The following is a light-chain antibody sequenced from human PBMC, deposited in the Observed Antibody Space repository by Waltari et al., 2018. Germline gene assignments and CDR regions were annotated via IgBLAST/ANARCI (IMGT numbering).Light chain of an antibody. CDR3: SSYTSTSTFV. CDR2: DVV. V-gene: IGLV2-14*03. CDR1: SNDIGDYNY. Sequence: QSALTQPASVSGSPGQSITISCTGTSNDIGDYNYVSWYQQHPGKVPKLMIYDVVGRPSGVSDRFSGSKSRNTASLTISGLQTEDEADYYCSSYTSTSTFVFGSGTKVTVL. J-gene: IGLJ1*01.